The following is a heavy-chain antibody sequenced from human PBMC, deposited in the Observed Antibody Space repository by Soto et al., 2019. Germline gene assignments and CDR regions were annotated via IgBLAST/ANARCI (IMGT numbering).Heavy chain of an antibody. J-gene: IGHJ6*02. CDR2: IIPIFGTA. D-gene: IGHD3-3*01. V-gene: IGHV1-69*13. CDR3: ARGYYDFWSGYYGVYYGMDV. CDR1: GGSFSSYA. Sequence: SVQVSCKASGGSFSSYAISWVRQAPGQGLEWMGGIIPIFGTANYAQKFQGRVTITADESTSTAYMELSSLRSEDTAVYYCARGYYDFWSGYYGVYYGMDVWGQVTTVTVS.